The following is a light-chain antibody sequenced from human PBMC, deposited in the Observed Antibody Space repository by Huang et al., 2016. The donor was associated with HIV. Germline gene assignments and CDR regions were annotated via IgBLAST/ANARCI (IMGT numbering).Light chain of an antibody. Sequence: DIQMTQSPSSVYASVGDRVTITCRASQDISTWLAWYQQKPGKAPKLLIYATSTFQSGVPSRFSGSGSGTDFTLTISSLQPEDCATYYCQQANSFPFTFGGGTRVEI. V-gene: IGKV1-12*02. CDR1: QDISTW. CDR2: ATS. CDR3: QQANSFPFT. J-gene: IGKJ4*02.